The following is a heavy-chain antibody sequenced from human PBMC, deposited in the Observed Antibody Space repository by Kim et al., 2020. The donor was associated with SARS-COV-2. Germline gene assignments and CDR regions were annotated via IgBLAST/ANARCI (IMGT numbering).Heavy chain of an antibody. D-gene: IGHD3-16*02. J-gene: IGHJ4*02. V-gene: IGHV4-59*01. CDR3: ARIGLITFGGVISNVGFDY. Sequence: SRVTISVDTSKNQFSLKLSSVTAADTAVYYCARIGLITFGGVISNVGFDYWGQGTLVTISS.